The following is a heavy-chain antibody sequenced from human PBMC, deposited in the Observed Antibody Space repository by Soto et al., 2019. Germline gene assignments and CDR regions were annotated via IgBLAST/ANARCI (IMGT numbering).Heavy chain of an antibody. D-gene: IGHD3-9*01. Sequence: SETLSLTCTVSGGSISSYYWSWIRQPPGKGLEWIGYIYYSGSTNYNPSLKSRVTISVDTSKNQFSLKLSSVTAADTALYYCARLDYDILTGYWIWGQGTLVTVSS. V-gene: IGHV4-59*08. CDR1: GGSISSYY. J-gene: IGHJ4*02. CDR3: ARLDYDILTGYWI. CDR2: IYYSGST.